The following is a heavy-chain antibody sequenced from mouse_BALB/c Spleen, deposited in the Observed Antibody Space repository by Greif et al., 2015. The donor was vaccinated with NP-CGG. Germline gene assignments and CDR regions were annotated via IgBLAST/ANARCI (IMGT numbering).Heavy chain of an antibody. Sequence: EVKLMESGPELVKPGASVKMSCKASGYTFTSYVMHWVKQKPGQGLEWIGYINPYNDGTKYNEKFKGKATLTSDKSSSTAYMELSSLTSEDSAVYYCARPLYDFSYAMDYWGQGTSVTVSS. CDR3: ARPLYDFSYAMDY. CDR2: INPYNDGT. V-gene: IGHV1-14*01. CDR1: GYTFTSYV. J-gene: IGHJ4*01. D-gene: IGHD2-4*01.